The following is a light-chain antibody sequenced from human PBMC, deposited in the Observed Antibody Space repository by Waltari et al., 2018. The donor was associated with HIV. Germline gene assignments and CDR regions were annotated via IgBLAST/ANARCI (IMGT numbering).Light chain of an antibody. J-gene: IGLJ2*01. CDR2: DVS. CDR1: TSDVGGKNY. CDR3: SSYTRSSTL. Sequence: QSALTQPASVSGSPGQSITISCTGTTSDVGGKNYVSWYQKHPGKAPKLLIYDVSNRSSGVSNRFSGSKSGNTASLTISGLQAEDEADYYCSSYTRSSTLFGGGTKLTVL. V-gene: IGLV2-14*01.